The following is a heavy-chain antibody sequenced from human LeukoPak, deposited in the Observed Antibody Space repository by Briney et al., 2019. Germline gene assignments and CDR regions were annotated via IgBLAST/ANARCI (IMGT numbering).Heavy chain of an antibody. CDR2: ISSSGSTI. CDR1: GFTFSSYE. V-gene: IGHV3-48*03. CDR3: ARDLVAVADGGWFDP. J-gene: IGHJ5*02. D-gene: IGHD6-19*01. Sequence: GGSLRLSCAASGFTFSSYEMNWVRQAPGKGLEWVSYISSSGSTIYYADSVKGRFTISRDNAKNSLYLQMNSLRAEDTAVYYCARDLVAVADGGWFDPWGQGTLVTVSS.